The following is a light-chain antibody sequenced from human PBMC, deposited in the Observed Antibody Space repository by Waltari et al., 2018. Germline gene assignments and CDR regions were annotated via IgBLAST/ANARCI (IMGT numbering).Light chain of an antibody. Sequence: IQMTQSPSSLSASVGDRVTITCRADQNIGKYLNWYHQKPGKAPNLLIYSASTLQSGVPSRVGGSGSGTEFTRTITGLQPEDLGTYYCQQSYSTPVTFGPGTKVDLE. CDR1: QNIGKY. V-gene: IGKV1-39*01. J-gene: IGKJ3*01. CDR3: QQSYSTPVT. CDR2: SAS.